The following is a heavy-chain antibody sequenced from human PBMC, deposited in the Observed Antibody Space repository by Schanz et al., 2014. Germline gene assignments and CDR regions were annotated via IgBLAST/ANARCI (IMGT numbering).Heavy chain of an antibody. Sequence: EGQLVESGGGLVQPGGSLRLSCAASGFMFSIEWMSWVRQAPGKGLEWVANIKQDESERSYVDSVKGRFTISRDNAKNTLYLQMNSMRAEDTAVYYCAKELRPGTERPRGNFDYWGQGTLVTVSS. J-gene: IGHJ4*02. CDR3: AKELRPGTERPRGNFDY. D-gene: IGHD1-7*01. CDR1: GFMFSIEW. CDR2: IKQDESER. V-gene: IGHV3-7*03.